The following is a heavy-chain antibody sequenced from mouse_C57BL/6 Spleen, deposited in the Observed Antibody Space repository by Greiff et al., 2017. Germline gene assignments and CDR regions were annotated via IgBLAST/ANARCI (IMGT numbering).Heavy chain of an antibody. CDR1: GFTFSDYG. CDR2: ISSGSSTI. CDR3: ARDGPYAMDY. V-gene: IGHV5-17*01. D-gene: IGHD2-3*01. Sequence: EVKVVESGGGLVKPGGSLKLSCAASGFTFSDYGMHWVRQAPEKGLEWVAYISSGSSTIYYADTVKGRFTITRDNAKNTLFLQMTSLRSEYAAMYYCARDGPYAMDYWGQGTSVTVSS. J-gene: IGHJ4*01.